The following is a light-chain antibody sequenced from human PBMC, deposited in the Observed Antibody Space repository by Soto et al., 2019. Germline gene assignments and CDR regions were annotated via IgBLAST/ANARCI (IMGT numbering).Light chain of an antibody. CDR1: SSNIGSNT. V-gene: IGLV1-44*01. Sequence: QSALTQPPSASGTPGQRVTISCSGSSSNIGSNTVNWYQQLPGTAPKLLIYSNNQQPSGVPDRFSGSKSGTSASLAISGLQSEDEADYYCAAWDDSLNGHVVFGGGTKL. J-gene: IGLJ2*01. CDR3: AAWDDSLNGHVV. CDR2: SNN.